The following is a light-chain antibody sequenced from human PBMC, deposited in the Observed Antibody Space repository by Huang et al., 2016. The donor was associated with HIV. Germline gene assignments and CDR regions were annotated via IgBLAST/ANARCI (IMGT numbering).Light chain of an antibody. CDR1: QSVSSY. J-gene: IGKJ4*01. Sequence: EIVLTQSPATLSLSPWERATLSCRASQSVSSYLAWYQQKPGQAPRLLIYDASNRATGIPARFSGSGSGTDFTLTISSLEPEDFAVYYCQQRSNWRELTFGGGTKVEIK. CDR3: QQRSNWRELT. V-gene: IGKV3-11*01. CDR2: DAS.